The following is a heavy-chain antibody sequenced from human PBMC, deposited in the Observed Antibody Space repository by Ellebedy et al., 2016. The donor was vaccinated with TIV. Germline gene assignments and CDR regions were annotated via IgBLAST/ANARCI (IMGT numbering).Heavy chain of an antibody. Sequence: GESLKISCAASGFIFSDNYMDWVRQAPGKGLEWVAIISNDGSNKYYADSVKGRFTISRDNPKNTLYLQMNSLRAEDTALYYCAKDWNDEFDSWGQGTLVTVSS. CDR3: AKDWNDEFDS. CDR1: GFIFSDNY. D-gene: IGHD1-1*01. V-gene: IGHV3-30*18. CDR2: ISNDGSNK. J-gene: IGHJ4*02.